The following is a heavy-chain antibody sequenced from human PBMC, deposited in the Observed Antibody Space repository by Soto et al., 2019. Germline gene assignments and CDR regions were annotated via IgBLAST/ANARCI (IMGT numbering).Heavy chain of an antibody. CDR2: FDPEDGET. Sequence: QVPLVQSGAEVKKPGASVKVSCQVSGYTLTELSMHWVRQAPGKGLEWMGGFDPEDGETIYAQKFQGRVTMTEDTSTDTAYMELSSLRSEDTAVYYCATALRYNWNDVRKNFDYWGQGTLVTVSS. J-gene: IGHJ4*02. V-gene: IGHV1-24*01. CDR1: GYTLTELS. CDR3: ATALRYNWNDVRKNFDY. D-gene: IGHD1-1*01.